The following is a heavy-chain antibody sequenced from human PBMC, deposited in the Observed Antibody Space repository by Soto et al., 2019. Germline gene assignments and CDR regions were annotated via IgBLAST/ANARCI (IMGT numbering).Heavy chain of an antibody. CDR1: GFTFSDYY. CDR2: ISNDGSTT. Sequence: EVQLVESGGDLVQPGGSLRLSCAASGFTFSDYYMHWVRQHPGKGLVWVSHISNDGSTTNYGDSVQGRFAILRDNAKNTLYLQMNNLRVEDTAVYYRVRDLHGWSDYWGQGTLVTVSS. CDR3: VRDLHGWSDY. J-gene: IGHJ4*02. V-gene: IGHV3-74*01. D-gene: IGHD3-3*01.